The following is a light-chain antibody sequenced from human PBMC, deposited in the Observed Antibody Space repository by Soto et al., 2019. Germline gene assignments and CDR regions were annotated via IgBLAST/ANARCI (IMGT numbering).Light chain of an antibody. V-gene: IGKV3-20*01. CDR3: QQYSSSRT. J-gene: IGKJ1*01. CDR1: QSFTSNY. CDR2: GGS. Sequence: IVLTQSPGTLSLSPGERATLSCGASQSFTSNYLAWYQQKPGQAPRLLIYGGSSRATGIPVRFSGSGSETDFTLTITRLEPEDFAMYYCQQYSSSRTFGQGTKVDIK.